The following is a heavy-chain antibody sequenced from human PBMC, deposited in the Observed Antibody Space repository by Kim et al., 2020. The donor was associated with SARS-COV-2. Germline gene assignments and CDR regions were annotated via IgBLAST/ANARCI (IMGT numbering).Heavy chain of an antibody. J-gene: IGHJ5*02. D-gene: IGHD6-13*01. CDR2: INHSGST. CDR1: GGSFSGYY. Sequence: SETLSLTCAVYGGSFSGYYWSWIRQPPGKGLEWIGEINHSGSTNYNPSLKSRVTISVDTSKNQFSLKLSSVTAADTAVYYCARAGIAAADGWFDPWGQGT. V-gene: IGHV4-34*01. CDR3: ARAGIAAADGWFDP.